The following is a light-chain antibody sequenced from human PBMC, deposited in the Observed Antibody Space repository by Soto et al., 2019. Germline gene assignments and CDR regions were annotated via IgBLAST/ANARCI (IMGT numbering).Light chain of an antibody. Sequence: EIVMTQSPATLSLSPGQRATLSCRASESVSSKLAWYQQRPGQAPRLLIYSASTRATGIPARFSGSGSGTEFTLTISSLQSDDFAVYYCHQYNHWLTWTFGQGTKVEIK. J-gene: IGKJ1*01. CDR2: SAS. CDR3: HQYNHWLTWT. V-gene: IGKV3-15*01. CDR1: ESVSSK.